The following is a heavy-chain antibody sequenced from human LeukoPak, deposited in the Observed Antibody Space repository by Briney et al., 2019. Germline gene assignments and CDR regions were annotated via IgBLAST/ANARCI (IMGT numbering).Heavy chain of an antibody. CDR2: INPNSGGT. D-gene: IGHD6-13*01. Sequence: GASVKVSCKTSGYTFTGHYMHWVRQAPGQGLEWMGWINPNSGGTNYAEKFQGWLTMTRDTSISTLYMEMSGLRSDDTAVYYCAREYSSSWFDYWGQGTLVTVSS. J-gene: IGHJ4*02. V-gene: IGHV1-2*04. CDR3: AREYSSSWFDY. CDR1: GYTFTGHY.